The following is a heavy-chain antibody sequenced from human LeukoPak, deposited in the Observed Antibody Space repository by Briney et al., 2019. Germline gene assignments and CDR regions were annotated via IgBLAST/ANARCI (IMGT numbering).Heavy chain of an antibody. CDR1: GFTFSSYK. V-gene: IGHV3-21*06. CDR2: IHSGGSDV. CDR3: ARGHYDILTGNYKWTPDY. Sequence: NLGGSPRLSCAASGFTFSSYKMNWVRQAPGRGLEWVSSIHSGGSDVYYADSVKGRFTVSRDNAKSSLFLQMNSLRAEDTALYYCARGHYDILTGNYKWTPDYWGQGTLVTVSS. J-gene: IGHJ4*02. D-gene: IGHD3-9*01.